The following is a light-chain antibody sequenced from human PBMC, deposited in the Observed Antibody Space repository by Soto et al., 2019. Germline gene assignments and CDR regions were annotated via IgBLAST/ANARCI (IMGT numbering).Light chain of an antibody. CDR3: MQALQTPPT. CDR2: LGS. V-gene: IGKV2-28*01. Sequence: TQSPLSLPVTPGEPASISCRSSQSLLHSNGYNYLDWYLQKPGQSPQLLIYLGSNRASGVPDRFSGSGSGTDFTLKISRVEAEDVGVYYCMQALQTPPTFGQGTKV. J-gene: IGKJ1*01. CDR1: QSLLHSNGYNY.